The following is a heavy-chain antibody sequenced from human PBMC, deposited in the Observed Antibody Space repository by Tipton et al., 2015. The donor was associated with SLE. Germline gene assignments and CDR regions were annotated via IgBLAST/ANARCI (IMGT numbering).Heavy chain of an antibody. CDR2: IKHSGST. CDR3: ASSVAATFYYYYYMDV. Sequence: LRLSCAVYGGSFSGYYWSWIRQPPGKGLEWIGEIKHSGSTNYNPSLKSRVTISVDTSKNQFSLKLSSVTAADTAVYYCASSVAATFYYYYYMDVWGKGTTVTVSS. CDR1: GGSFSGYY. V-gene: IGHV4-34*01. J-gene: IGHJ6*03. D-gene: IGHD6-19*01.